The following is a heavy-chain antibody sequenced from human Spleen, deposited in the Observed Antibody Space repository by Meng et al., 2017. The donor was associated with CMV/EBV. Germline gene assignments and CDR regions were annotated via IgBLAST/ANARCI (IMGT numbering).Heavy chain of an antibody. CDR2: IRGSGGST. Sequence: GESLKISCEASGFTFSSYAMFWVRQAPGKGLEWVSTIRGSGGSTFYADSVKGRFTISRDNSKRTLYLQVNSLRAGDTAVYYCARPHLGYCSSTSCYNYFDDWGQGTLVTVSS. CDR3: ARPHLGYCSSTSCYNYFDD. D-gene: IGHD2-2*01. CDR1: GFTFSSYA. J-gene: IGHJ4*02. V-gene: IGHV3-23*01.